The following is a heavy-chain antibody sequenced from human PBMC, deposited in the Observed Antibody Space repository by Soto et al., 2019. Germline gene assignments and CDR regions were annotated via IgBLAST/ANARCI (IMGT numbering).Heavy chain of an antibody. D-gene: IGHD6-13*01. CDR3: ARGNAAASDY. Sequence: SQTLSLTCAISGDSVCSNSVAWNWIRQSPSRGLQWLGRTYYRSKWYNDYAVSVKSRITINPDTSKNQFSLQLNSVTPEDTAGYYCARGNAAASDYWGQGTLVTVSS. CDR2: TYYRSKWYN. J-gene: IGHJ4*02. V-gene: IGHV6-1*01. CDR1: GDSVCSNSVA.